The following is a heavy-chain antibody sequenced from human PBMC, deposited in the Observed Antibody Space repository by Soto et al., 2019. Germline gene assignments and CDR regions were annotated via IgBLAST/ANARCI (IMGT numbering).Heavy chain of an antibody. J-gene: IGHJ4*02. V-gene: IGHV1-69*02. CDR1: GGTFSSYT. CDR3: ASADSSGYPLDY. CDR2: IIPILGIA. D-gene: IGHD3-22*01. Sequence: QVQLVQSGAEVKKPGSSVKVSCKASGGTFSSYTISWVRQAPGQGLEWMGRIIPILGIANYAQKFQGSVTITADKSTSTAYMELSSLRSEDTAVYYCASADSSGYPLDYWGQGTLVTVSS.